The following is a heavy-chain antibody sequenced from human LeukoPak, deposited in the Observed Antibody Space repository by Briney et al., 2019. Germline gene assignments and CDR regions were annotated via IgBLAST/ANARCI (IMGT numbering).Heavy chain of an antibody. CDR2: IIPILGIA. V-gene: IGHV1-69*02. CDR3: ARAPFVGLQCWFDP. D-gene: IGHD4-11*01. CDR1: GGTFSSYT. Sequence: SVKVSCKASGGTFSSYTISWVRRAPGQGHEWMGRIIPILGIANYAQKFQGRVTTTADKSTSTAYMELSSLRSEDTAVYYCARAPFVGLQCWFDPWGQGTLVTVSS. J-gene: IGHJ5*02.